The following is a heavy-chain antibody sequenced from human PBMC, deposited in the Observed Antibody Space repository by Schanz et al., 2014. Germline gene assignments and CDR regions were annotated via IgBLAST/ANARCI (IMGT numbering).Heavy chain of an antibody. CDR1: GDSISSTSYY. D-gene: IGHD6-19*01. J-gene: IGHJ4*02. CDR3: ARLWGGWRIPDY. CDR2: IYYSGST. Sequence: QLQMQESGPGLVKPSETLSLTCSVSGDSISSTSYYWGWIRQPPGKGLEWIGSIYYSGSTYYNASPKSRATIPVDTSKNQSPLKLNSGTAADSAVYYCARLWGGWRIPDYWGQGTLVTVSS. V-gene: IGHV4-39*01.